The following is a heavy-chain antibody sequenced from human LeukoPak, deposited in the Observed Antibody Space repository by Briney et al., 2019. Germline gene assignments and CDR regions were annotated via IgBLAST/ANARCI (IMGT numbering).Heavy chain of an antibody. CDR3: ARGGYSYGSDY. Sequence: PSGTLSLTCAVSGGSISSSNWWSWVRQAPGKGLEWVANIKQDGSEKYYVDSVKGRFTISRDNAKNSLYLQMNSLRAEDTAVYYCARGGYSYGSDYWGQGTLVTVSS. J-gene: IGHJ4*02. CDR2: IKQDGSEK. D-gene: IGHD5-18*01. CDR1: GGSISSSNW. V-gene: IGHV3-7*01.